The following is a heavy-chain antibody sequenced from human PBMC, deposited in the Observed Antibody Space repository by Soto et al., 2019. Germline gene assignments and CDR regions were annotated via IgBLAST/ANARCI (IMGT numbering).Heavy chain of an antibody. V-gene: IGHV3-30*18. CDR3: AKDQASGQGSFDS. Sequence: PGGSLRLSGAASGFTFIIYGMHWVRQAPDKGLEWVALISYDGSNQYYADSVKGRFTISRDNSKNTLFLQMNSLRADDTAVYYCAKDQASGQGSFDSWGQGTLVTVSS. J-gene: IGHJ4*02. CDR1: GFTFIIYG. CDR2: ISYDGSNQ.